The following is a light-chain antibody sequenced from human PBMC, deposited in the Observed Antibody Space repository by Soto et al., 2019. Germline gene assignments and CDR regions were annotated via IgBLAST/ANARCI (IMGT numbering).Light chain of an antibody. J-gene: IGKJ1*01. CDR3: QQRSKWT. CDR2: DAS. CDR1: QTVRNNY. V-gene: IGKV3-11*01. Sequence: EFVLTQSPGTLSLSPGERATLSCRASQTVRNNYLAWYQQKPDQAPRLLIYDASNRATGIPARFSGSGSGTDFTLTISSLEPEDFAVYYCQQRSKWTFGQGTKVDIK.